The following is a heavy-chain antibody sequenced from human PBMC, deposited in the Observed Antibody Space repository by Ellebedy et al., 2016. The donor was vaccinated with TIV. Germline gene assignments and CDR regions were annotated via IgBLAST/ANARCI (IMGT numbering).Heavy chain of an antibody. CDR3: ARDNSGQEETAFDI. D-gene: IGHD1-26*01. CDR1: GYTFTGYH. Sequence: ASVKVSCKASGYTFTGYHIHWVRQAPGQGLEWMGWIYPYNGGTNYAQKFQGRVTMTRDTSISTAYMELSRLRSDDTAVYYCARDNSGQEETAFDIWGQGTMVTVSS. V-gene: IGHV1-2*02. J-gene: IGHJ3*02. CDR2: IYPYNGGT.